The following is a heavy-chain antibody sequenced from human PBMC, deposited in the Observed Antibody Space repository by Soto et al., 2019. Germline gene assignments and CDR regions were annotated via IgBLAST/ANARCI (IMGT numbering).Heavy chain of an antibody. J-gene: IGHJ6*03. Sequence: GGSLRLSCAASGFTFSDYYMSWIRQAPGKGLEWVSYISSSGSTIYYADSVKGRFTISRDNAKNSLYLQMNSLRAEDTAVYYCARDVTPLAADLYYYYYYMDVWGKGTTVTVSS. D-gene: IGHD6-13*01. CDR2: ISSSGSTI. CDR1: GFTFSDYY. CDR3: ARDVTPLAADLYYYYYYMDV. V-gene: IGHV3-11*01.